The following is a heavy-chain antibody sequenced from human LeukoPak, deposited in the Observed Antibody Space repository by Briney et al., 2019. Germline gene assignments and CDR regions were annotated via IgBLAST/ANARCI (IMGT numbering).Heavy chain of an antibody. J-gene: IGHJ3*02. CDR1: GGTFSSYA. V-gene: IGHV1-69*13. CDR2: IIPIFGTA. Sequence: SVKVSCKASGGTFSSYAISWVRQAPGQGLEWMGGIIPIFGTANYAQKFQGRVTITADESASTAYMELSSLRSEDTAVYYCALSAGYCSSTSCSHDAFDIWGQGTMVTVSS. D-gene: IGHD2-2*01. CDR3: ALSAGYCSSTSCSHDAFDI.